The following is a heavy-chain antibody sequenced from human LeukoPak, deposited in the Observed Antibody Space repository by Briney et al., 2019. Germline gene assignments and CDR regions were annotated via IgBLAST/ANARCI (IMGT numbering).Heavy chain of an antibody. V-gene: IGHV4-31*03. J-gene: IGHJ4*02. CDR1: GGSISSGGHY. Sequence: SQTLSLTCTVSGGSISSGGHYWSWIRQHPGKGLEWIGYIYYSGSTYYNPSLKSRVTISVDTSKNQFSLKLSSVTAADTAAYHCARRFGDYLWDYWGQGTLVTVSS. CDR2: IYYSGST. D-gene: IGHD4-17*01. CDR3: ARRFGDYLWDY.